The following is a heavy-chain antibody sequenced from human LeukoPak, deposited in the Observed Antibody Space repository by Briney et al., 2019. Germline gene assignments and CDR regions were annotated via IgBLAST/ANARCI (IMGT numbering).Heavy chain of an antibody. V-gene: IGHV3-21*01. D-gene: IGHD1-26*01. CDR3: ARDEWGDAFDI. J-gene: IGHJ3*02. Sequence: KPGGSLRLSCAASGFTFSSYSMNWDRQAPGKGLEWVSSISSSSSYIHSADSVRGRFTISRDNAKNSLFLQMNSLRAEDTAVYYCARDEWGDAFDIWGQGTMVTVFS. CDR2: ISSSSSYI. CDR1: GFTFSSYS.